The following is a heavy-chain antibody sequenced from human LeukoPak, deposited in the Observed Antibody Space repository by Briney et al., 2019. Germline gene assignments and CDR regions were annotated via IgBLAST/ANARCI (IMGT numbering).Heavy chain of an antibody. Sequence: GGSLRLSCAASGFTFSSYGMHWVRQAPGKGLEWVAVISYDGSNKYYADSVKGRFTISRDNSKNTLYLQMNSLRAEDTAVYYCARDRKTVYYFDYWGQGTLVTVSS. J-gene: IGHJ4*02. CDR2: ISYDGSNK. D-gene: IGHD1-14*01. V-gene: IGHV3-30*03. CDR1: GFTFSSYG. CDR3: ARDRKTVYYFDY.